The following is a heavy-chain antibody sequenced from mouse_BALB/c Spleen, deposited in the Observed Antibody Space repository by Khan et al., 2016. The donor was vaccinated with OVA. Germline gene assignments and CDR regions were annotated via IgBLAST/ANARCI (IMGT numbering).Heavy chain of an antibody. Sequence: VQLQQSGTVLARPGASVKMSCKASGYSFTSYWMHWVKQRPGQGLEWIGAIYPGNSDTNYNRKFKGKATLTAVPSASTANRELSSLTKEDSAFYYCTRWGDWFAYWGQGTLVTVSA. CDR3: TRWGDWFAY. V-gene: IGHV1-5*01. CDR1: GYSFTSYW. D-gene: IGHD2-13*01. J-gene: IGHJ3*01. CDR2: IYPGNSDT.